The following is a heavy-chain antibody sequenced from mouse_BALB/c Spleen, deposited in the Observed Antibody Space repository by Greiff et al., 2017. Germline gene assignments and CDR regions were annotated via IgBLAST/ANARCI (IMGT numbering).Heavy chain of an antibody. J-gene: IGHJ3*01. Sequence: VMLVESGPGLVAPSQSLSITCTVSGFSLTSYGVHWVRQPPGKGLEWLGVIWAGGSTNYNSALMSRLSISKDNSKSQVFLKMNSLQTDDTAMYYCARDHYGSSAWFAYGGQGTLVTVSA. V-gene: IGHV2-9*02. D-gene: IGHD1-1*01. CDR1: GFSLTSYG. CDR2: IWAGGST. CDR3: ARDHYGSSAWFAY.